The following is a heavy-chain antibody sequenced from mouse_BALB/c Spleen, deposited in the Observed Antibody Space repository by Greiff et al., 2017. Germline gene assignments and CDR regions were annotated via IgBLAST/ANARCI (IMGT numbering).Heavy chain of an antibody. CDR1: GFNIKDTY. CDR3: ATATDYFDY. V-gene: IGHV14-3*02. J-gene: IGHJ2*01. Sequence: EVKLQESGAELVKPGASVKLSCTASGFNIKDTYMHWVKQRPEQGLEWIGRIDPANGNTKYDPKFQGKATITADTSSNTAYLQLSSLTSEDTAVYYCATATDYFDYWGQGTTLTVSS. D-gene: IGHD1-2*01. CDR2: IDPANGNT.